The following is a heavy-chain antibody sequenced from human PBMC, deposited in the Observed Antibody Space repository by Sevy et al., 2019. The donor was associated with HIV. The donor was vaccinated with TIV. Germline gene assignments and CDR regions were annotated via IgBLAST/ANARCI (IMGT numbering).Heavy chain of an antibody. J-gene: IGHJ4*02. CDR1: GFIFSSFD. CDR3: AKKMGGGSGMAFLIDY. Sequence: GGSLRLSCAASGFIFSSFDMGWVRQGPRKGLEWISVISASGDYTYYADSVKGRFTISRDNSKNTLFLQMNSLRAEDTAIFYCAKKMGGGSGMAFLIDYWGQGTLVTVSS. D-gene: IGHD1-20*01. CDR2: ISASGDYT. V-gene: IGHV3-23*01.